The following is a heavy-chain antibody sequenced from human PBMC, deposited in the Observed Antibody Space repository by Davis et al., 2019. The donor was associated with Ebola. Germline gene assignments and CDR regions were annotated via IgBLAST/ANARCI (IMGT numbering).Heavy chain of an antibody. CDR1: GFTFSSYA. Sequence: GGSLRLSCAASGFTFSSYAMSWVRQAPGKGLEWVSAISGSGGSTYYADSVKGRFTISRDNAKNSLYLQMNSLRAEDTAVYYCARGRWLQSTYFDYWGQGTLVTVSS. CDR2: ISGSGGST. CDR3: ARGRWLQSTYFDY. V-gene: IGHV3-23*01. J-gene: IGHJ4*02. D-gene: IGHD5-24*01.